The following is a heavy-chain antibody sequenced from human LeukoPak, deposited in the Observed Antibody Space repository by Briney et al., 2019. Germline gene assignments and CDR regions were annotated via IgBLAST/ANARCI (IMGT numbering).Heavy chain of an antibody. CDR1: GGTFSSYT. CDR3: AREVSGGEFDY. CDR2: IIPILGIA. V-gene: IGHV1-69*04. D-gene: IGHD6-19*01. J-gene: IGHJ4*02. Sequence: GASVEVSCKASGGTFSSYTISWVRQAPGQGLEWMGRIIPILGIANYAQKFQGRVTITADKSTSTAYMELSSLRSEDTAVYYCAREVSGGEFDYWGQGTLVTVSS.